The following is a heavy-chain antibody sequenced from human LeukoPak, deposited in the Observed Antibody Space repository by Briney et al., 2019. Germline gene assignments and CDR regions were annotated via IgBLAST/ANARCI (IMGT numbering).Heavy chain of an antibody. Sequence: GESLRLSCAASGFTFSPYGMNWVRQAPGEGLEWISYISRSATIIHYADSVKGRFTISRDDAKNSLYLQMNSLRAEDTAVYYCAKDVVLLWFGELSSPSVGVDYWGQGTLVTVSS. CDR1: GFTFSPYG. V-gene: IGHV3-48*01. CDR3: AKDVVLLWFGELSSPSVGVDY. CDR2: ISRSATII. J-gene: IGHJ4*02. D-gene: IGHD3-10*01.